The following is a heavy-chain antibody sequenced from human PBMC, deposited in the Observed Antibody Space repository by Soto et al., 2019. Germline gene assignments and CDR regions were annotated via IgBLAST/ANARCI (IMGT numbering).Heavy chain of an antibody. CDR1: GYTFANYD. D-gene: IGHD6-19*01. V-gene: IGHV1-18*04. J-gene: IGHJ4*02. Sequence: QVQLVQSGGEVKKPGASVKVSCKTSGYTFANYDFSWVRQAPGQGLEWMVGVSNKNGVTSYAENFRYRVTITTDTSTNTVYMELRSLTSDDTSVYFCARERLNTGWYGFDYWGQGTQVTVSS. CDR2: VSNKNGVT. CDR3: ARERLNTGWYGFDY.